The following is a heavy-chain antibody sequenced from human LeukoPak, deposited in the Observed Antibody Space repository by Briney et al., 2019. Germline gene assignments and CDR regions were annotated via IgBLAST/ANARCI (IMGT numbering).Heavy chain of an antibody. CDR2: INPNDGGT. V-gene: IGHV1-2*02. Sequence: ASVKVSCKAYGYTFTGNYIHWVRQAPGQGLEWMGWINPNDGGTKFAQRFQGRVTVTRDMSISTTYMELSGLRSDDTAMYYCARYVSATAWRNHWFDPWGQGTLVTVSS. CDR1: GYTFTGNY. CDR3: ARYVSATAWRNHWFDP. J-gene: IGHJ5*02. D-gene: IGHD3-16*01.